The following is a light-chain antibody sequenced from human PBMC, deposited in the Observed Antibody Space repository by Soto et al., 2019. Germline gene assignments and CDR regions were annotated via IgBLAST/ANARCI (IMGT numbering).Light chain of an antibody. CDR3: QQEDDLPYT. CDR2: AAS. CDR1: HDINTY. J-gene: IGKJ2*01. Sequence: DIQMTQSPSSLSASVGDRITIACQASHDINTYLSWFPQKPGKAPRLLIYAASNLEAGVPSRFSGRGCGTDFTFTINSLQPEDSATDCCQQEDDLPYTFGQGTNLEIK. V-gene: IGKV1-33*01.